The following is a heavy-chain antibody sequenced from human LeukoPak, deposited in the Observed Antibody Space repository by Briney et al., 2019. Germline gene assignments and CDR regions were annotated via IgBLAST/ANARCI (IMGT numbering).Heavy chain of an antibody. V-gene: IGHV1-18*01. Sequence: ASVKVSCKASGYTFTSYGISWVRQAPGQGLEWMGWISVYNSNTNYAQKLQGRVTMTTDTSTSTAYMELRSLRSDDTAVYYCARDDWNDHYYGMDVWGQRTTVTVSS. D-gene: IGHD1-1*01. CDR1: GYTFTSYG. J-gene: IGHJ6*02. CDR3: ARDDWNDHYYGMDV. CDR2: ISVYNSNT.